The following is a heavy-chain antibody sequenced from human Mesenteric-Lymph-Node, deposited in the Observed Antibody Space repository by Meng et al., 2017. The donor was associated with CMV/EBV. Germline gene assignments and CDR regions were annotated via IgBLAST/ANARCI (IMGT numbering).Heavy chain of an antibody. CDR2: INSDGSST. Sequence: GESLKISCAASGFTFSSYWMHWVRQAPGKGLVWVSRINSDGSSTSYADSVKGRFTISRDNAKNSLYLQMNSLRAEDTAVYYCASLSSSNLDYWGQGTLVTVSS. D-gene: IGHD6-13*01. CDR3: ASLSSSNLDY. V-gene: IGHV3-74*01. CDR1: GFTFSSYW. J-gene: IGHJ4*02.